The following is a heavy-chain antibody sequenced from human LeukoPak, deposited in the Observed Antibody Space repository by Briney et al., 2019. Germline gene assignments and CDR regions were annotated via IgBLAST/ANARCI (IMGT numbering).Heavy chain of an antibody. J-gene: IGHJ4*02. CDR1: GGSISRSTYY. D-gene: IGHD5-24*01. Sequence: TSETLSLTCTVSGGSISRSTYYWGWIRQPPGKGLEWIGSFYYSGGTYYNPSLKSRVTISVDTSKNQFSLKLSSVTAPDTAVYYCARGQRWLQLPFDYWGQGTLVTVSS. CDR3: ARGQRWLQLPFDY. CDR2: FYYSGGT. V-gene: IGHV4-39*07.